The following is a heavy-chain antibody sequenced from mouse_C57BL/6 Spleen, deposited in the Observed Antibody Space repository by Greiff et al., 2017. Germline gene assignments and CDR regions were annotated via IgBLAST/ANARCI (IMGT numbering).Heavy chain of an antibody. CDR3: ARGSGTPHAMDY. J-gene: IGHJ4*01. D-gene: IGHD2-14*01. CDR1: GYAFSSSW. CDR2: IYPGDGDT. V-gene: IGHV1-82*01. Sequence: VQLQQSGPELVKPGASVKISCKASGYAFSSSWMNWVKQRPGKGLEWIGRIYPGDGDTNYNGKFKGKATLTADKSSSTAYMPLSSLTSEDSAVYFCARGSGTPHAMDYWGQGTSVTVSS.